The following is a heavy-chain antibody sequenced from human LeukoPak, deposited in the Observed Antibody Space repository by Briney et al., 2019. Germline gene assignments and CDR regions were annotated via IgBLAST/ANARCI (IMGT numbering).Heavy chain of an antibody. V-gene: IGHV4-39*07. J-gene: IGHJ4*02. CDR1: GGSIGSGGSY. Sequence: SETLSLTCTVSGGSIGSGGSYWGWIRQPPGKGLEWTGSLYYSGNTYYNPSLKSRATISVDTSKNQFSLQLSSGTAADTAVYYCARETQTRYCSGGSCYSGSKGNKYYFDYWGQGTLVTVSS. D-gene: IGHD2-15*01. CDR3: ARETQTRYCSGGSCYSGSKGNKYYFDY. CDR2: LYYSGNT.